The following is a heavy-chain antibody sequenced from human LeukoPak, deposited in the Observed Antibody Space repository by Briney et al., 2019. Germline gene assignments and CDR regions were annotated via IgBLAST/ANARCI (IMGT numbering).Heavy chain of an antibody. V-gene: IGHV4-39*01. CDR2: IYYSGST. J-gene: IGHJ4*02. D-gene: IGHD3-22*01. CDR1: GGSISSSSYY. CDR3: ARLVYYYDGSVSDY. Sequence: SETLSLTCTVSGGSISSSSYYWGWIRQPPGKGLEWIGSIYYSGSTYYNPSLKSRVTISVDTSKNQFSLKLSSVTAADTAVYYCARLVYYYDGSVSDYWGQGTLVTVSS.